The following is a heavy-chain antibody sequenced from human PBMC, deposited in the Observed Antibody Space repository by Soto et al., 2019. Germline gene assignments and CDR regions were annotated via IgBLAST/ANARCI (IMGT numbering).Heavy chain of an antibody. Sequence: GESLKISCKGSGYSFTSYWIGWVRQMPGKGLEWMGIIYPGDSDTRYSPSFQGQVTISADKSTSTAYLQWSSLKASDTAMYYCARQGYYGSGSYYWFDPWGQGTLVTVSS. CDR1: GYSFTSYW. J-gene: IGHJ5*02. CDR3: ARQGYYGSGSYYWFDP. D-gene: IGHD3-10*01. V-gene: IGHV5-51*01. CDR2: IYPGDSDT.